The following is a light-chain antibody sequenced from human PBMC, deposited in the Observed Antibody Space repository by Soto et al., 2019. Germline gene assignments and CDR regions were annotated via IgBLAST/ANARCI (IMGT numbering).Light chain of an antibody. J-gene: IGKJ5*01. CDR3: QQYGSSPIT. CDR2: GAS. CDR1: QSVSSY. Sequence: EIVLTQSPGNLALSPGERGTLSCRASQSVSSYLAWYQQNPGQAPRLLIYGASTRATGIPDRFSGDGSVTHFTLTISRLEAEDFVMYYCQQYGSSPITFGQGTRLEI. V-gene: IGKV3-20*01.